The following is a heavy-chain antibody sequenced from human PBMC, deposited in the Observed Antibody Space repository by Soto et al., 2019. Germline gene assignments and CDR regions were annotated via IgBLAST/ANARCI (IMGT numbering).Heavy chain of an antibody. CDR3: ASDLSGRADV. D-gene: IGHD3-10*01. CDR1: GFTFSSYW. Sequence: GGSLRLSCAASGFTFSSYWMHWVRQAPGKGLVWVSRMNEDGGTTDYADSVKGRFTISKDNAKNTLYLQMNSLRVEDTAVYYCASDLSGRADVWGQGTTVTVSS. J-gene: IGHJ6*02. CDR2: MNEDGGTT. V-gene: IGHV3-74*01.